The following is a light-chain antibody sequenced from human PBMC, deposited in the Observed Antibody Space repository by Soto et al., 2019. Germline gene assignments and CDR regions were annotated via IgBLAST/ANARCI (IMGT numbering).Light chain of an antibody. CDR3: QQRFDWPKIT. V-gene: IGKV3-11*01. J-gene: IGKJ5*01. CDR2: AAP. CDR1: QSVSNY. Sequence: EIVLTQSPATLSLSPGERVTLSCRASQSVSNYLAWYQQKPGQAPRLLVSAAPTRATGIPARFSGSGSGTDFTLTISSLEPEDFGVFYCQQRFDWPKITFGQGTRLEIK.